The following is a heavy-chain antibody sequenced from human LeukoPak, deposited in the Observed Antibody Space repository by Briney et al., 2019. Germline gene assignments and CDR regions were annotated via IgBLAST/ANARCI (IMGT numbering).Heavy chain of an antibody. CDR2: IYSGGST. J-gene: IGHJ6*02. V-gene: IGHV3-53*04. CDR1: GFTVSSNY. Sequence: GGSLRLSCAASGFTVSSNYMSWVRQAPGKGLEWVSVIYSGGSTYYADSVKGRFTISGHNSKNTLYLQMNSLRAEDTAVYYCASSRLGAYYYGMDVWGQGTTVTVSS. CDR3: ASSRLGAYYYGMDV.